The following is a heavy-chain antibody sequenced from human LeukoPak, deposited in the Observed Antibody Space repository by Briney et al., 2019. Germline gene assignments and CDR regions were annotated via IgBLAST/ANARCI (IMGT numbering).Heavy chain of an antibody. CDR2: IYSGGST. CDR3: ASNYYDSSALDY. CDR1: GFTVSSNY. J-gene: IGHJ4*02. D-gene: IGHD3-22*01. V-gene: IGHV3-66*01. Sequence: GGSLRLSCAASGFTVSSNYMSWVRQAPGKGLEWVSVIYSGGSTYYADSVKGRFTISRDNSKNTLYLQMNSLRAEDTAVYYCASNYYDSSALDYWGQGTLVTVSS.